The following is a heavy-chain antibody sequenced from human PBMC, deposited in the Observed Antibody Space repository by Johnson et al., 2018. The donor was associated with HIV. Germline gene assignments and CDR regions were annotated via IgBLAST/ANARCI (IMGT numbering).Heavy chain of an antibody. Sequence: QVQLVESGGGLVQPGGSLRLSCAASGFTFSTYWMHWVRQAPGKGLEWVAFVHSDGNKKYYGDSVKGRFIISRDNSKNIVYLHINSLRLEDTAVYYCAKDLDYGGNGDPGAFDIWGQGTMVTVSS. CDR2: VHSDGNKK. J-gene: IGHJ3*02. CDR3: AKDLDYGGNGDPGAFDI. CDR1: GFTFSTYW. V-gene: IGHV3-30*02. D-gene: IGHD4-23*01.